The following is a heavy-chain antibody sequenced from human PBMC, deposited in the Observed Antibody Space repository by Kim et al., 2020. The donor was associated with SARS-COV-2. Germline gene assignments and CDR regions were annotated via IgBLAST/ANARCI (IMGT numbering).Heavy chain of an antibody. CDR2: TYYRSKWYN. J-gene: IGHJ6*02. CDR3: ARGAPKPINCSGGSCYSNYYYYYGMDV. V-gene: IGHV6-1*01. D-gene: IGHD2-15*01. Sequence: SQTLSLTCAISGDSVSSNSAAWNWIRQSPSRGLEWLGRTYYRSKWYNDYAVSVKSRITINPDTSKNQFSLQLNSVTPEDTAVYYCARGAPKPINCSGGSCYSNYYYYYGMDVWGQGTTVTVSS. CDR1: GDSVSSNSAA.